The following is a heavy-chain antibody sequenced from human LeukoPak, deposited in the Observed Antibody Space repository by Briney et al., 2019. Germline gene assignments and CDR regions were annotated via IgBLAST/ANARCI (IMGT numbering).Heavy chain of an antibody. J-gene: IGHJ5*02. D-gene: IGHD4-11*01. V-gene: IGHV6-1*01. CDR3: ARGPVTPYNWFDP. CDR1: GDSVSSNSAA. CDR2: TYYRSKWYN. Sequence: SQTLSLTCAISGDSVSSNSAAWSWIRQSPSRGLEWLGRTYYRSKWYNDYAVSVKSRITINPDTSKNQFSLQLNSVTPEDTAVYYCARGPVTPYNWFDPWGQGTLVTVSS.